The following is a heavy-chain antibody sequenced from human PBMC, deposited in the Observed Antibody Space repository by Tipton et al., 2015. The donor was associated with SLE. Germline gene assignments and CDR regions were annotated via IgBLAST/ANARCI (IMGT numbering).Heavy chain of an antibody. CDR1: GGSINSNY. Sequence: TLSLTCTVSGGSINSNYWSWIRKPPGKGLEWIGYIHSSGSTNYNSSLESRVTIYVDTSRNQFSLKLTSVTAADTAVYYCARSDGGHWGQGTLVTVSS. CDR3: ARSDGGH. J-gene: IGHJ4*02. V-gene: IGHV4-59*07. D-gene: IGHD3-16*01. CDR2: IHSSGST.